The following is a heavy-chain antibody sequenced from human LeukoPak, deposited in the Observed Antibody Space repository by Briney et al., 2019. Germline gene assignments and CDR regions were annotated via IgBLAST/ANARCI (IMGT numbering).Heavy chain of an antibody. D-gene: IGHD2-15*01. J-gene: IGHJ4*02. CDR3: ARARDIVVVVAATRTHFDY. Sequence: GGAVKVSCKASVYTFTSYVTSCVRQAPRQGGEWVGWICVYNGNTNYAQKLQGRVTMTTDTSTSTAYMELRSLRSDDTAVYYCARARDIVVVVAATRTHFDYWGQGTLVTVSS. CDR1: VYTFTSYV. V-gene: IGHV1-18*01. CDR2: ICVYNGNT.